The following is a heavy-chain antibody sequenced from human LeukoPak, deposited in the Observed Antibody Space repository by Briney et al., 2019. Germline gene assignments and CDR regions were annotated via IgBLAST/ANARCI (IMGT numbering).Heavy chain of an antibody. V-gene: IGHV1-8*01. CDR1: RYTFTSYY. D-gene: IGHD5-18*01. J-gene: IGHJ6*02. Sequence: ASVTVSCKASRYTFTSYYMNWVRQATGQPLEWMGWIKANSGNTGYALKFQGRVTMTSNTSLGTVYMELSSLSSEDTAVYYCARGPHNQLWPRYYYYYYGMDVWGQGTTVTVSS. CDR2: IKANSGNT. CDR3: ARGPHNQLWPRYYYYYYGMDV.